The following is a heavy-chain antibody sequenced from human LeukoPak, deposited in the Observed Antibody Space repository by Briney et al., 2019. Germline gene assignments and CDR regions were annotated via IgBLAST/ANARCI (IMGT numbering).Heavy chain of an antibody. D-gene: IGHD6-13*01. CDR2: INPKNAGT. CDR3: ARTLYIAAVPGGFDY. CDR1: GYTFTGHY. V-gene: IGHV1-2*02. Sequence: ASVRVSCKASGYTFTGHYLHWVRQAPGQGLEWMGWINPKNAGTNFAQRFQGRVTMTRDTSISTVYMELSRLRSDDTALYYCARTLYIAAVPGGFDYWGQGSLVTVSS. J-gene: IGHJ4*02.